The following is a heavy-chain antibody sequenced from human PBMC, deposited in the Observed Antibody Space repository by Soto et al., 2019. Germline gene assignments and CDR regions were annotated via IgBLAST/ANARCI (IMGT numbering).Heavy chain of an antibody. D-gene: IGHD6-13*01. CDR3: ARGAIEAAGIFDC. V-gene: IGHV3-7*03. CDR1: GFTSSIYW. J-gene: IGHJ4*02. CDR2: IKQDGSEK. Sequence: GGSLRLSCAASGFTSSIYWMNWVRQAPGKGLEWVANIKQDGSEKYYVDSVKGRFSISRDNAENSLYLQMNSLRAEDTAVYYCARGAIEAAGIFDCWGQGTLVTVSS.